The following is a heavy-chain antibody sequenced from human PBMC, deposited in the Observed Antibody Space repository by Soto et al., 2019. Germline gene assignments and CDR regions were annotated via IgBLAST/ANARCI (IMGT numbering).Heavy chain of an antibody. V-gene: IGHV4-38-2*01. Sequence: SETLSLTCAVSGYSISSGYYWGWIRQPPGKGLEWIGSIYHSGSTYYNPSLKSRVTISVDTSKNQFSLKLSSVTAADTAVYYCARALLGGYYDYWGQGTLVTVSS. J-gene: IGHJ4*02. CDR2: IYHSGST. CDR3: ARALLGGYYDY. D-gene: IGHD3-22*01. CDR1: GYSISSGYY.